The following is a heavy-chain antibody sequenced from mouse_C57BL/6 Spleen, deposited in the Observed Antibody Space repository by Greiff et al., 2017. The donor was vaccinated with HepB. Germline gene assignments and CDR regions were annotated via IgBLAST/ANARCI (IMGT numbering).Heavy chain of an antibody. J-gene: IGHJ1*03. D-gene: IGHD2-5*01. CDR1: GYAFTNYL. V-gene: IGHV1-54*01. CDR3: ARGENYSNYDWYVDV. Sequence: QVQLQQSGAELVRPGTSVKVSCKASGYAFTNYLIEWVKQRPGQGLEWIGVINPGSGGTNDNEKFKGKATLTADKSSSTADMQLSSLTSEDSAVYFCARGENYSNYDWYVDVWGTGTTVTVSS. CDR2: INPGSGGT.